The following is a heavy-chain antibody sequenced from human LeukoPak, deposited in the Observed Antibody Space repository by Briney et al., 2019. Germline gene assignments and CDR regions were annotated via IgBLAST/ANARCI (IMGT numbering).Heavy chain of an antibody. CDR3: ARESNGKFDY. D-gene: IGHD2-8*01. Sequence: GGSLTLSCAPWGFTVSSNYMNWVRHAPGTGLEWVSVIYSGGTTYYADPVKGRFTISRDNSKNTVYLQMNNLRAEDTAVYYCARESNGKFDYWGQGTLVTVSS. V-gene: IGHV3-66*01. CDR2: IYSGGTT. CDR1: GFTVSSNY. J-gene: IGHJ4*02.